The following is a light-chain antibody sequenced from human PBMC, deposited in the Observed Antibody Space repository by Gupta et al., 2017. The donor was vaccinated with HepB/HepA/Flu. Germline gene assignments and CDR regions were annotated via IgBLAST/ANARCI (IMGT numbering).Light chain of an antibody. V-gene: IGLV3-1*01. Sequence: SYELTQPPSVFVSPGQTASITCSGDKLGDKYACWYQQKPGQSPVLVIYQDSKRPSGIPARFSGSNSGNTATLTISGTQAMDEADYYCQAWDSSTVVFGGGTKLTVL. CDR1: KLGDKY. CDR2: QDS. CDR3: QAWDSSTVV. J-gene: IGLJ2*01.